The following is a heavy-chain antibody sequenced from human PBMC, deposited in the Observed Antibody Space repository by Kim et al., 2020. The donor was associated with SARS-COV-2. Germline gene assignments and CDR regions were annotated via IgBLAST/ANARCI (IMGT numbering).Heavy chain of an antibody. CDR3: AKDLGITIFGVVTLSVSGMDV. Sequence: GGSLRLSCAASGFTFSSYAMSWVRQAPGKGLEWVSAISGSGGSTYYADSVKGRFTISRDNSKNTLYLQMNSLRAEDTAVYYCAKDLGITIFGVVTLSVSGMDVWGQGTTVTVSS. CDR1: GFTFSSYA. D-gene: IGHD3-3*01. V-gene: IGHV3-23*01. J-gene: IGHJ6*02. CDR2: ISGSGGST.